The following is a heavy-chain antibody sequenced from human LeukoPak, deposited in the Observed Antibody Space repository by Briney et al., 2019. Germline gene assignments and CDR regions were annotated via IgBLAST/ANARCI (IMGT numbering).Heavy chain of an antibody. CDR2: IYHSGST. V-gene: IGHV4-30-2*01. J-gene: IGHJ6*02. CDR1: GGSISSGDYY. CDR3: ARGGYYYGMDV. Sequence: SQTVSLTCTVSGGSISSGDYYWSWIRQPPGKGLEWIGYIYHSGSTYYNPSLKSRVTISVDRSKNQFSLKLSSVTAADTAVYYCARGGYYYGMDVWGQGTTVTVSS.